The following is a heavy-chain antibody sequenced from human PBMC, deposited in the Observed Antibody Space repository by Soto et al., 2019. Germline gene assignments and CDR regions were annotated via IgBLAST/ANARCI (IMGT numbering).Heavy chain of an antibody. V-gene: IGHV3-23*01. CDR3: AKDSDSNYPSYYYYGMDV. J-gene: IGHJ6*02. CDR2: ISGSGGST. Sequence: EVQLLESGGGLVQPGGSLRLSCAASGFTFSSYAMSWVRQAPGKGLEWVSAISGSGGSTYYADSVKGRFTISRDNSKNTLYLQMNSLRAEDTAVYYCAKDSDSNYPSYYYYGMDVWGQGTTVTVSS. CDR1: GFTFSSYA. D-gene: IGHD4-4*01.